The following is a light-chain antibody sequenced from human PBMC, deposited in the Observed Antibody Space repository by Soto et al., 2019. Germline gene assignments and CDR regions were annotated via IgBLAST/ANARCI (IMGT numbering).Light chain of an antibody. CDR2: DVS. Sequence: QSALTQPASVSGSPGQSITISCTGTSSDVGGYNYVSWYQQHPGKAPKLMIYDVSNRPSGVSNRFSGSKSGNTASLTISGPQAEDEADYYGSSYTSSSTYVFGPGTKSPS. V-gene: IGLV2-14*01. CDR3: SSYTSSSTYV. CDR1: SSDVGGYNY. J-gene: IGLJ1*01.